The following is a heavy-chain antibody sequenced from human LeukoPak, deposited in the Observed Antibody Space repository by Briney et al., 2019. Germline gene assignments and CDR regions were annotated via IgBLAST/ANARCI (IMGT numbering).Heavy chain of an antibody. CDR1: GYSFTTYW. V-gene: IGHV5-51*01. Sequence: GESLKISCKASGYSFTTYWIGWVRQVPGKGLEWVGIIYPADSTAKYSPSFQGQVTISVDKSITTAFLQWSSLKASDTAMYYCARQAYATNLGAFDIWGQGTMVTVSS. CDR3: ARQAYATNLGAFDI. D-gene: IGHD2-8*01. J-gene: IGHJ3*02. CDR2: IYPADSTA.